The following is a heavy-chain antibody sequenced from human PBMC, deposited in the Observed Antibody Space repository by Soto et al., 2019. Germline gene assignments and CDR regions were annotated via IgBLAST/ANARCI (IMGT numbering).Heavy chain of an antibody. CDR1: GFTFSSYW. V-gene: IGHV3-74*01. CDR3: ARGYYDFWSGYYHDAFDI. CDR2: INSDGSST. J-gene: IGHJ3*02. D-gene: IGHD3-3*01. Sequence: GVSLRLSCAASGFTFSSYWMHWVRQAPGKGLVWVSRINSDGSSTSYADSVKGRFTISRDNAKNTLYLQMNSLRAEDTAVYYCARGYYDFWSGYYHDAFDIWGQGTMVTVSS.